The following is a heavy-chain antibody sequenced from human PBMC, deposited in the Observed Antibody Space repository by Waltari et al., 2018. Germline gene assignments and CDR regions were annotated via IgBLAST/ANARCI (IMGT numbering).Heavy chain of an antibody. V-gene: IGHV1-69*01. J-gene: IGHJ4*02. CDR1: GGTFSSYA. CDR3: ARQGSCSGGSCYSDDY. D-gene: IGHD2-15*01. Sequence: QVQLVQSGAEVKKPGSSVKVSCKASGGTFSSYAISWMRPAPGQGLEWMGGIIPIFGTANYAQKFQGRVTITADESTSTAYMELSSLRSEDTAVYYCARQGSCSGGSCYSDDYWGQGTLVTVSS. CDR2: IIPIFGTA.